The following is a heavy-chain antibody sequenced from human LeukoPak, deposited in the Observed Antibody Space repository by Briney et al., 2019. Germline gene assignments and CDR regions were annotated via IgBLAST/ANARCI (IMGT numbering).Heavy chain of an antibody. CDR1: GFTFSSHG. V-gene: IGHV3-66*01. CDR3: ARDPPAVAANTYG. Sequence: GGSLRLSCAASGFTFSSHGMHWVRQAPGKGLEWVSLIYSGGATFYADAVKGRFTISRDGSKNTLYLQMNSLRAEDTAVYYCARDPPAVAANTYGWGQGTLVTVSS. J-gene: IGHJ4*02. D-gene: IGHD6-6*01. CDR2: IYSGGAT.